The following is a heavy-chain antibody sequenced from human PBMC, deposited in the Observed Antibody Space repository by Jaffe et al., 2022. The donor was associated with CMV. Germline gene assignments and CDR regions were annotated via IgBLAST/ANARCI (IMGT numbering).Heavy chain of an antibody. V-gene: IGHV1-3*01. CDR3: ARGPLCTNGVCYMSYYYYYMDV. CDR1: GYTFTSYA. Sequence: QVQLVQSGAEVKKPGASVKVSCKASGYTFTSYAMHWVRQAPGQRLEWMGWINAGNGNTKYSQKFQGRVTITRDTSASTAYMELSSLRSEDTAVYYCARGPLCTNGVCYMSYYYYYMDVWGKGTTVTVSS. J-gene: IGHJ6*03. D-gene: IGHD2-8*01. CDR2: INAGNGNT.